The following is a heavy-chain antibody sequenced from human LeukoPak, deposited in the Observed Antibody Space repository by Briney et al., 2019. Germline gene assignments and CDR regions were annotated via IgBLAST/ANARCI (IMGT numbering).Heavy chain of an antibody. D-gene: IGHD2/OR15-2a*01. Sequence: PGGSLRLSCAASGFTFSRYAMHWVRQAPGKGLEWVAVTSNDGNNKYYGDSVKGRFTISRDNSKNTLYLQMNSLRAEDTAVYYCARDLTLTFVAGAFDIWGQGTMVTVSS. CDR2: TSNDGNNK. V-gene: IGHV3-30*04. CDR3: ARDLTLTFVAGAFDI. J-gene: IGHJ3*02. CDR1: GFTFSRYA.